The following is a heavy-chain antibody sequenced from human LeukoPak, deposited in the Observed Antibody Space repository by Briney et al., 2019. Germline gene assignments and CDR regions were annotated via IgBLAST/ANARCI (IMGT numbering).Heavy chain of an antibody. J-gene: IGHJ4*02. CDR1: GFTFSNYG. Sequence: PGGSLRLSCAASGFTFSNYGMNWVRQAPGKGLECVSSISSGGYIYYADSMKGRFTISRDNAKNSLYLQMNSLRAEDTAVYYCARAGGYGLPFTYYFDYWGQGTLVTVSS. CDR3: ARAGGYGLPFTYYFDY. CDR2: ISSGGYI. V-gene: IGHV3-21*01. D-gene: IGHD3-16*01.